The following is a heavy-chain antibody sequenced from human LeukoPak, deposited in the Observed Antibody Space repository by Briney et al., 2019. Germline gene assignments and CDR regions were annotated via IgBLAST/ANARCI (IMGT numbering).Heavy chain of an antibody. D-gene: IGHD3-10*01. Sequence: GGSLRLSCAASGLTVSSSYMSWVRQAPGKGLEWVSGISGSGTNTYYADSVKGRFTISRDNSKNTLYLQMNSLRAEDTAIYYCAKPHYGLGGSYFDFWGQGTLVTVSS. V-gene: IGHV3-23*01. CDR3: AKPHYGLGGSYFDF. CDR2: ISGSGTNT. J-gene: IGHJ4*02. CDR1: GLTVSSSY.